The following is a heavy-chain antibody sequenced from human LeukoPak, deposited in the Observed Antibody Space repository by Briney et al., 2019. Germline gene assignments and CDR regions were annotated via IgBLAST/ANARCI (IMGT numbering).Heavy chain of an antibody. D-gene: IGHD6-13*01. CDR2: INPNSGGT. Sequence: GASVKVSCKASGYTFTGYYMHWVRQAPGQGLEWMGWINPNSGGTNYAQKLQGRVTMTTDTSTSTAYMELRSLRSDDTAVYYCARGRSSWVNNWFDPWGQGTLVTVSS. CDR3: ARGRSSWVNNWFDP. CDR1: GYTFTGYY. V-gene: IGHV1-2*02. J-gene: IGHJ5*02.